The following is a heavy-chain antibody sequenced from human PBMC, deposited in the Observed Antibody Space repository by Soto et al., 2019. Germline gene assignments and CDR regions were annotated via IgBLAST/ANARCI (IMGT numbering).Heavy chain of an antibody. CDR1: GFSLSTSGVG. V-gene: IGHV2-5*02. CDR2: IYWDDDR. D-gene: IGHD3-22*01. Sequence: QITLKESGPTLVKPTQTLTLTCTFSGFSLSTSGVGVGWIRQPPGKALEWLTLIYWDDDRRYSPSLKSRLTITKDTSKNQVALTMTNMDPVDTATYYCARDSSGYYGFDYWGQGSLVTVSS. J-gene: IGHJ4*02. CDR3: ARDSSGYYGFDY.